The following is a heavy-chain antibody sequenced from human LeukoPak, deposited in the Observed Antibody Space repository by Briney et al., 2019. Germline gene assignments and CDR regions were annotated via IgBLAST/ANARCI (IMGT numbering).Heavy chain of an antibody. CDR2: INPSGGST. Sequence: ASVKVSCKASGYTFTSYYMHWVRQPPGQGLEWMGIINPSGGSTSYAQKFQGRVTMTRDTSTSTVYMELSSLRSEDTAVYYCAREGYCSSTSCYSYGMDVWGQGTTVTVSS. CDR1: GYTFTSYY. V-gene: IGHV1-46*01. D-gene: IGHD2-2*01. CDR3: AREGYCSSTSCYSYGMDV. J-gene: IGHJ6*02.